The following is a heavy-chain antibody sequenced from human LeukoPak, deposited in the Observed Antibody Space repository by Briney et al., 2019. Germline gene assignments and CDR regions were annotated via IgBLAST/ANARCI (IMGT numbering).Heavy chain of an antibody. D-gene: IGHD3-10*01. J-gene: IGHJ5*02. Sequence: SETLSLTCTVSGGSISSSSYYWGWIRQPPGKGLEWIGSIYYSGSTYYNPSLKSRVTISVDTSKNQFSLKLSSVTAADTAVYYCARDRGLLWFGNWFDPWGQGTLVTVSS. CDR3: ARDRGLLWFGNWFDP. CDR2: IYYSGST. CDR1: GGSISSSSYY. V-gene: IGHV4-39*07.